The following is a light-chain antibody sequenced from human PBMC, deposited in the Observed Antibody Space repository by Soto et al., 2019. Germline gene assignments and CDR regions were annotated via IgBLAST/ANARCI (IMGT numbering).Light chain of an antibody. CDR1: SSDVGAYNY. CDR3: SAYTSSGTDV. Sequence: QSVLTQPASVSGSPGQSITISCSGTSSDVGAYNYVSWYQQHPGKAPKRMIYDVSNRPSGISNRFSGSKSGNTASLTISGLQPEDEADYYCSAYTSSGTDVFGTGTKLTVL. V-gene: IGLV2-14*01. CDR2: DVS. J-gene: IGLJ1*01.